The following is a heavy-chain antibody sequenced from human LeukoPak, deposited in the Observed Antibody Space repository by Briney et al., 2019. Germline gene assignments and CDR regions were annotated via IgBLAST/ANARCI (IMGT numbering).Heavy chain of an antibody. J-gene: IGHJ4*02. D-gene: IGHD5-24*01. Sequence: GGSLRLSCAASGFTFSSYAMTWVRQAPGKGLEWVSAISVSDDSTYYADSVKGRFTISRDNSKNTLYLQMNSLRAEDTAVFYCARGQYTDGLSYWGQGTLVTVSS. CDR3: ARGQYTDGLSY. CDR2: ISVSDDST. CDR1: GFTFSSYA. V-gene: IGHV3-23*01.